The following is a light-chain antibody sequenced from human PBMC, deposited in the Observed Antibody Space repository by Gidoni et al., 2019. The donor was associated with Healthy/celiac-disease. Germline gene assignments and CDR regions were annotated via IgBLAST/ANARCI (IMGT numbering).Light chain of an antibody. V-gene: IGKV4-1*01. CDR1: QSVLYSSNNKNY. Sequence: DIVMTQSPDSLAVSLGERATINCKSSQSVLYSSNNKNYLAWYQQKPGQPPKLLIYWASTRESGVPDRCSGSGSGTDFTITSSSLQAEDVAVYYCQQYYSTPWTFGQGTKVEIK. CDR3: QQYYSTPWT. J-gene: IGKJ1*01. CDR2: WAS.